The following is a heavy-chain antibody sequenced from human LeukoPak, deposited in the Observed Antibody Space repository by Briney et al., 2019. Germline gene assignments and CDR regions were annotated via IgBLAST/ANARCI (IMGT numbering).Heavy chain of an antibody. Sequence: ASVKVSCKASGYTFTIYYMHWVRQAPGQGLEWMRIINPSGGSTSYAQKFQGRVTMTRDTSTSTVYMELSSLRSEDTAVYYCARAKYSGSYYYYGMDVWGQGTTVTVSS. D-gene: IGHD1-26*01. CDR1: GYTFTIYY. V-gene: IGHV1-46*01. J-gene: IGHJ6*02. CDR3: ARAKYSGSYYYYGMDV. CDR2: INPSGGST.